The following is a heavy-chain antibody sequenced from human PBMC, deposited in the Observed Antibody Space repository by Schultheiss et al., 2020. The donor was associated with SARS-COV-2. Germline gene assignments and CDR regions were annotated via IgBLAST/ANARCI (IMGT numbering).Heavy chain of an antibody. D-gene: IGHD2-2*01. J-gene: IGHJ5*02. CDR1: GFIFGDYD. CDR2: IRSKGYGGTT. Sequence: GGSLRLSCTASGFIFGDYDMSWFRQAPGKGLEWVGFIRSKGYGGTTEYAASVKGRFTISRDDSKSIAYLQMNSLKTEDTAVYYCTGSGGYCSSTSCYNNWFDPWGQGTLVTVSS. V-gene: IGHV3-49*03. CDR3: TGSGGYCSSTSCYNNWFDP.